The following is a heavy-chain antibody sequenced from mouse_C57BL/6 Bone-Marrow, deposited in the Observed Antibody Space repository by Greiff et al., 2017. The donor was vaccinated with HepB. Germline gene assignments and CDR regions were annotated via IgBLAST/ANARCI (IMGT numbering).Heavy chain of an antibody. CDR3: TTVVAFDD. J-gene: IGHJ2*01. Sequence: EVKLMESGAELVRPGASVKLSCTASGFNIKDDYMHWVKQRPEQGLEWIGWIDPENGDTEYASKFQGKATITADTSSNTAYLQLSRLTSEDTAVYYCTTVVAFDDWGQGTTLTVSS. V-gene: IGHV14-4*01. CDR1: GFNIKDDY. CDR2: IDPENGDT. D-gene: IGHD1-1*01.